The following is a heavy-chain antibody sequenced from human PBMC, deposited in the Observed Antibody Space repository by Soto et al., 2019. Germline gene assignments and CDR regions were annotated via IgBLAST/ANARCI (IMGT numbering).Heavy chain of an antibody. CDR2: VYARGAT. CDR3: ARSSGDDFFYYGMDV. CDR1: SASITSHY. D-gene: IGHD4-17*01. J-gene: IGHJ6*02. V-gene: IGHV4-59*10. Sequence: PSETLSLTCSVSSASITSHYWNWIRQSAGEGLQWIGRVYARGATNYNPSLKSRVTISGDTSKNQFSLKLTSVTAADTAVYYCARSSGDDFFYYGMDVWGHGTTVTVSS.